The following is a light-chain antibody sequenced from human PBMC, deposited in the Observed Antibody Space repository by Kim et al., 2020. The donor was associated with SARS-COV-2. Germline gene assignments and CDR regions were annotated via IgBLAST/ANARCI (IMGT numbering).Light chain of an antibody. CDR1: SSDIGDYNY. CDR2: DVS. CDR3: GSYTSTSTWV. V-gene: IGLV2-14*03. J-gene: IGLJ3*02. Sequence: QSALTQPASVSGSPGQSITISCTGTSSDIGDYNYVSWYQQHQGKAPKLMICDVSRRPSGISNRFSGSKSGNTASLTISGLQADDEADYYCGSYTSTSTWVFGGGTQLTVL.